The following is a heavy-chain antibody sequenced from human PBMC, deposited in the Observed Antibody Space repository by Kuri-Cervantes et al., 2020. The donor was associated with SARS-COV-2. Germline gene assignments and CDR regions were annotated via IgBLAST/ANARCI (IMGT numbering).Heavy chain of an antibody. CDR1: GFTFDDYA. V-gene: IGHV3-9*01. Sequence: GGSLRLSCAASGFTFDDYAMHWGRQAPGKGLEWVSGISWNSGSIGYADSVKGRFTISRDNAKNSLYLQMNGLRAEDTALYYCAKDMGTNFGVVIGSGYGMDVWGQGTTVTVSS. CDR2: ISWNSGSI. CDR3: AKDMGTNFGVVIGSGYGMDV. J-gene: IGHJ6*02. D-gene: IGHD3-3*01.